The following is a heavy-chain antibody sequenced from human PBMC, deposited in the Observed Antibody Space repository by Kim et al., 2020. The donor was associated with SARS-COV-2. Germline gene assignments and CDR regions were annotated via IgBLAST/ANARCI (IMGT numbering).Heavy chain of an antibody. V-gene: IGHV4-31*03. D-gene: IGHD4-17*01. CDR1: GGSISSGGYY. J-gene: IGHJ6*03. CDR2: IYYSGST. Sequence: SETLSLTCTVSGGSISSGGYYWSWIRQHPGKGLEWIGYIYYSGSTYYNPSLKSRVTISVDTSKNQFSLKLSSVTAADTAVYYCARGTVYGSPSEYYMDVWGKGTTVTVSS. CDR3: ARGTVYGSPSEYYMDV.